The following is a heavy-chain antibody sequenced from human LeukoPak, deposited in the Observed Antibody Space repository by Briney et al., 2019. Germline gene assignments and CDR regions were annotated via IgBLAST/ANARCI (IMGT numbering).Heavy chain of an antibody. V-gene: IGHV1-2*02. D-gene: IGHD2-2*01. CDR3: ARVIKPIGYCSSTSCYGPQADY. CDR2: INPNSGGT. Sequence: ASVKVSCKASGYTFTSYYMHWVRQAPGQGLEWMGWINPNSGGTNYAQKFQGRVTMTRDTSISTAYMELSRLRSDDTAVYYCARVIKPIGYCSSTSCYGPQADYWGQGTLVTVSS. J-gene: IGHJ4*02. CDR1: GYTFTSYY.